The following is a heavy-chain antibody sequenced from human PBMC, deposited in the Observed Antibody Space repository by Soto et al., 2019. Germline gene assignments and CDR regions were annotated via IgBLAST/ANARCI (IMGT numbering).Heavy chain of an antibody. V-gene: IGHV1-2*02. CDR2: INPNSGGT. D-gene: IGHD3-10*01. Sequence: ASVNVSCKSSGYTFTGHYMHWVRQAPGQGLEWMGWINPNSGGTNYAQKFQGRVTMTRDTSISTAYMELSRLRSDDTAVYYCARVGRSSMVRGVHYYYGMDVWGQGTTVTVS. CDR3: ARVGRSSMVRGVHYYYGMDV. CDR1: GYTFTGHY. J-gene: IGHJ6*02.